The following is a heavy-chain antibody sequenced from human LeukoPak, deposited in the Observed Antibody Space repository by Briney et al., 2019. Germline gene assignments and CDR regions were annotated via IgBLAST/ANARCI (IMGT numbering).Heavy chain of an antibody. CDR1: GGSLSSYY. CDR3: ARERVWFGDPRDHYYYYYMDV. V-gene: IGHV4-4*07. CDR2: IYTSGST. Sequence: SETLSLTCTVSGGSLSSYYWNWIRQPAGKGLEWIGRIYTSGSTNYNPSLKSRVTMSVDTSKNQFSLKLSSVTAADTAAYYCARERVWFGDPRDHYYYYYMDVWGKGTTVTISS. D-gene: IGHD3-10*01. J-gene: IGHJ6*03.